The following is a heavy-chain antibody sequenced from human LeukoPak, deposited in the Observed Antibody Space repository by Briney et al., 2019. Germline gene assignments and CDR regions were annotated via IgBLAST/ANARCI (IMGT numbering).Heavy chain of an antibody. J-gene: IGHJ4*02. Sequence: PSETLSLACAVYGGSFSGYYWSWIRQPPGKGLEWIGEINHSGSTNYNPSLKSRVTISVDTSKNQFFLKLSSVTAADTAVYYCARERGYGIAARTYYFDYWGQGTLVTVSS. D-gene: IGHD6-6*01. CDR2: INHSGST. CDR3: ARERGYGIAARTYYFDY. CDR1: GGSFSGYY. V-gene: IGHV4-34*01.